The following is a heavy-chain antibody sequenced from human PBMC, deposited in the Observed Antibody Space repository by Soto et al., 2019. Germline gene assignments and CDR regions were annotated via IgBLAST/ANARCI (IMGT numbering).Heavy chain of an antibody. Sequence: SGTLSLTCTVSGGSINSGDYSWTWIRQPPGKGLEWIGYIYHTGTTYYNMSLKSRVTISVDTSKNQFSLTLSSVTAADTAVYYCARRLYDDSSGFEGGGMDVWGQGTTVTVSS. D-gene: IGHD3-22*01. V-gene: IGHV4-30-2*01. CDR3: ARRLYDDSSGFEGGGMDV. CDR2: IYHTGTT. J-gene: IGHJ6*02. CDR1: GGSINSGDYS.